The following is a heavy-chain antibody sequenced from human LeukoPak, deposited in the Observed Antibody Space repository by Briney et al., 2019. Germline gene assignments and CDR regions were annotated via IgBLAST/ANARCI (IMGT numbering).Heavy chain of an antibody. Sequence: ETLSLTCTVSGDSINVNYWSWVRQAPGKGLEWVSGVSDSGGGSYYADSVKGRFTVSRDNSKNTLYLQMNSLRAEDTAVFYCAKIALSWVACTIDSWGQGTLVTVSS. CDR1: GDSINVNY. V-gene: IGHV3-23*01. D-gene: IGHD6-19*01. CDR3: AKIALSWVACTIDS. CDR2: VSDSGGGS. J-gene: IGHJ4*02.